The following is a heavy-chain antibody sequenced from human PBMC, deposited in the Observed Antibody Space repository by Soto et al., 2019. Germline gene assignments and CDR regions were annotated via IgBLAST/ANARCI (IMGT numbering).Heavy chain of an antibody. V-gene: IGHV3-74*01. Sequence: PGGSLSLSCAASGFTFSNYWMHWVRQAPGKGLVWVSRITDDGRTTTYADSVKGRFTISRDNAKNTLYLQMNSLRVDDTALYYCARDKSGPADYWGQGTLVTVSS. D-gene: IGHD5-12*01. J-gene: IGHJ4*02. CDR1: GFTFSNYW. CDR3: ARDKSGPADY. CDR2: ITDDGRTT.